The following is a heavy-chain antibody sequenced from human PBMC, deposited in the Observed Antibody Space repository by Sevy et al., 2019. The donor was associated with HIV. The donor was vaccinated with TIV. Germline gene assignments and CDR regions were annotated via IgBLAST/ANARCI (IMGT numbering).Heavy chain of an antibody. Sequence: ASVKVSCKASGYTFTSYGSSWVRQAPGQGLEWMGWISAYNGNTNYAQILQGRVTMTTDTSTSTDYMQLRSLRSDDTAVYYCARDGSSWREEIDYWGQGTLVTVSS. D-gene: IGHD6-6*01. CDR2: ISAYNGNT. V-gene: IGHV1-18*01. J-gene: IGHJ4*02. CDR1: GYTFTSYG. CDR3: ARDGSSWREEIDY.